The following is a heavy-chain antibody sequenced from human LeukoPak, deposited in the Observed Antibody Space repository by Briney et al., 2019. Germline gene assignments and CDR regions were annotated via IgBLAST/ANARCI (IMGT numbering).Heavy chain of an antibody. CDR2: IYHSGST. CDR1: GGSISSGGYY. Sequence: SETLSLTCTVSGGSISSGGYYWSWIRQPPGKGLEWIGYIYHSGSTYYNPSLKSRVTISVDRSKNQFSLKLSSVAAADTAVYYCARGRGNPVFDYWGQGTLVTVSS. D-gene: IGHD4-23*01. J-gene: IGHJ4*02. V-gene: IGHV4-30-2*01. CDR3: ARGRGNPVFDY.